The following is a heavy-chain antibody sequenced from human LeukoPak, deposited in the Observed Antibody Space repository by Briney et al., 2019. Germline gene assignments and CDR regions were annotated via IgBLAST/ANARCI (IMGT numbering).Heavy chain of an antibody. D-gene: IGHD3-3*01. J-gene: IGHJ6*02. V-gene: IGHV3-21*01. CDR2: ISSSSSYI. Sequence: AGGSLRLSCAASGFTFSSYSMNWVRQAPGKGLEWVSSISSSSSYIYYADSVKGRFTISRDNAKNSLYLQMNSLRAEDTAVYYCAKVGGVLRFLEWLEPDYGMDVWGQGTTVTVSS. CDR1: GFTFSSYS. CDR3: AKVGGVLRFLEWLEPDYGMDV.